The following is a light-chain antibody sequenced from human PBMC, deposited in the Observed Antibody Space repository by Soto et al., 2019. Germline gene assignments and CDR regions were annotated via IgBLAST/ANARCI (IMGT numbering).Light chain of an antibody. J-gene: IGKJ1*01. CDR3: QQDGSSPRT. CDR2: GVS. V-gene: IGKV3-20*01. CDR1: QSLSSGY. Sequence: PGERATLSCRASQSLSSGYLAWYQQKPGQPPRLPIYGVSSRATGIPDRFSGSGSETDFTLTISRLEPEDFAVYYCQQDGSSPRTFGQGTKVDIK.